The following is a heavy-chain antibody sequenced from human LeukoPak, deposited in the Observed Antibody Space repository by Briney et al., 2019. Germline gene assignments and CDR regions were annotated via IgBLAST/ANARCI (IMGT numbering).Heavy chain of an antibody. CDR1: GYTFTSYG. J-gene: IGHJ4*02. CDR3: ARGDDYGDYWGLY. CDR2: ISAYDGNT. V-gene: IGHV1-18*01. Sequence: ASVKVSCKASGYTFTSYGISWVRQAPGQGLEWMGWISAYDGNTKYVQNLQGRVTMTTDTSTSTAYMELRSLISDDAAVYYCARGDDYGDYWGLYWGQGTLVTVSS. D-gene: IGHD4-17*01.